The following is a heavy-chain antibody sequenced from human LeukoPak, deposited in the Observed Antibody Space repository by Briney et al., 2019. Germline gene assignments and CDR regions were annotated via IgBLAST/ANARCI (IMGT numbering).Heavy chain of an antibody. CDR1: GYTFTSYD. V-gene: IGHV1-8*03. CDR2: MNPNSGST. Sequence: ASVKVSCKASGYTFTSYDINWVRQATGQGLEWMGWMNPNSGSTGYAQKFQGRVTITRNTSISTAYMELSGLRSEDTAVYYCARGRSTGYPYYFEYWGQGTLVTAS. D-gene: IGHD5-12*01. J-gene: IGHJ4*02. CDR3: ARGRSTGYPYYFEY.